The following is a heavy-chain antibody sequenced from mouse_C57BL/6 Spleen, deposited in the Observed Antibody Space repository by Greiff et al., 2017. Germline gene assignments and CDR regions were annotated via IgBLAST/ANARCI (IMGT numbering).Heavy chain of an antibody. D-gene: IGHD2-2*01. V-gene: IGHV14-4*01. CDR2: IEPETGDT. CDR3: TTPYGYDRIPFAY. Sequence: VQLKESGAELVRPGASVKLSCTASGFNIKDDYMHWVQQRPEQGLEWIGWIEPETGDTEYASKFQGKAPITADTSSNTAYLQLSILTSEDTAVSYCTTPYGYDRIPFAYWGQGTLVTVSA. CDR1: GFNIKDDY. J-gene: IGHJ3*01.